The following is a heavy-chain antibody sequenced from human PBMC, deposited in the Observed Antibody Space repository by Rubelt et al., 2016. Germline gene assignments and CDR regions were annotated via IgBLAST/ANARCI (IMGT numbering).Heavy chain of an antibody. J-gene: IGHJ5*02. Sequence: QVQLVQSGAEVKKPGASVKVSCKASGYTFTSYGISWVRQAPGQGLEWMGWISAYNGNTNYAQNVQGRGTMTTDTATSTAYMELRSLRSDDTAVYYCARCYGSGSYGNWFDPWGQGTLVTVSS. V-gene: IGHV1-18*01. CDR3: ARCYGSGSYGNWFDP. D-gene: IGHD3-10*01. CDR1: GYTFTSYG. CDR2: ISAYNGNT.